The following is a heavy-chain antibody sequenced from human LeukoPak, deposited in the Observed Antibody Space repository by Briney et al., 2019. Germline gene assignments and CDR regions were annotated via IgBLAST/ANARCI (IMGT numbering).Heavy chain of an antibody. Sequence: GGSLRLSCAASGFTFSSYGVHWVRKAPGKGLEWGAVISYDGSNKYYADSVKGRFTISRDNSKNTLYLQMNSLRAGDTAVYYCAKRDTAMAPGGHWGQGTLVTVSS. CDR1: GFTFSSYG. CDR3: AKRDTAMAPGGH. J-gene: IGHJ4*02. V-gene: IGHV3-30*18. D-gene: IGHD5-18*01. CDR2: ISYDGSNK.